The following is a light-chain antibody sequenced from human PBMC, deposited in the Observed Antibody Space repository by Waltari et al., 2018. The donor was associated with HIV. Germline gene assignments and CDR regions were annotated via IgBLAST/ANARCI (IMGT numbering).Light chain of an antibody. J-gene: IGLJ3*02. Sequence: SYELTQPPSVSVSPGQTARITCSGDALPKQYAYWYQQKPGQAPVVVIYKDNERPSGIPERFSGSSSGTTVTLTISGGQAEDEADYYCQSPDSSGSYEVFGGGTRLTVL. CDR3: QSPDSSGSYEV. V-gene: IGLV3-25*03. CDR1: ALPKQY. CDR2: KDN.